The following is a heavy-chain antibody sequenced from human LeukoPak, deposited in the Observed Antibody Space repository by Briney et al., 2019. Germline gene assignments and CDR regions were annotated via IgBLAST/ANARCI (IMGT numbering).Heavy chain of an antibody. CDR3: ARDISEQWLVPSYYYYGMDV. CDR1: GYTSTSYG. V-gene: IGHV1-18*04. D-gene: IGHD6-19*01. Sequence: GASVKVSCKASGYTSTSYGISWVRQAPGQGLEWMGWISAYNGNTNYAQKLQGRVTMTTDTSTSTAYMELRSLRSDDTAVYYCARDISEQWLVPSYYYYGMDVWGKGTTVTVSS. J-gene: IGHJ6*04. CDR2: ISAYNGNT.